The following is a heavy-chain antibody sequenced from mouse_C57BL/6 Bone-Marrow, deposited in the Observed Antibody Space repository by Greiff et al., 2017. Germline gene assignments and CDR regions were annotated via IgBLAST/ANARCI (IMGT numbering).Heavy chain of an antibody. CDR2: ISDGGSYT. CDR3: ARDRVLRYPFAY. D-gene: IGHD1-1*01. J-gene: IGHJ3*01. CDR1: GFTFSSYA. Sequence: EVKVVESGGGLVKPGGYLQLSCAASGFTFSSYAMSWVRQTPEKRLEWVATISDGGSYTYYPDNVKGRFTISRDNAKNNLYLQMSHLKSEDTAMYYCARDRVLRYPFAYWGQGTLVTVSA. V-gene: IGHV5-4*01.